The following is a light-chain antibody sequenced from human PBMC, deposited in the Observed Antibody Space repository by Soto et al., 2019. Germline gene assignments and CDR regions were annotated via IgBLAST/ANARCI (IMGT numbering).Light chain of an antibody. V-gene: IGLV2-14*01. CDR2: DVT. CDR3: SSCTSSSTLV. CDR1: SSDVGGYNF. Sequence: QSPLTQPASVSGSPGQSITISCTGTSSDVGGYNFVSWYQQHPGKAPKLMIYDVTNRPSGVSNRFSGSKSGNTASLTISGLQAEDEADYYCSSCTSSSTLVFGGGTKVTVL. J-gene: IGLJ2*01.